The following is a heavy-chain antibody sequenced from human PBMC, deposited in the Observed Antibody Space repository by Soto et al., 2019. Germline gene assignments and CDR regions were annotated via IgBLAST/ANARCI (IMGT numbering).Heavy chain of an antibody. Sequence: QLQLQESGPGLVKPSETLSLTCTVSGGSISSSSYYWGWIRQPPGKGLEWIGSIYYSGSTYYNPSRKSRVTISVDTSKNQCSLTLSSVTAADTAVYYCARRGYSPTSYAFDIWGQGAMVTVSS. CDR3: ARRGYSPTSYAFDI. V-gene: IGHV4-39*01. CDR2: IYYSGST. D-gene: IGHD6-13*01. CDR1: GGSISSSSYY. J-gene: IGHJ3*02.